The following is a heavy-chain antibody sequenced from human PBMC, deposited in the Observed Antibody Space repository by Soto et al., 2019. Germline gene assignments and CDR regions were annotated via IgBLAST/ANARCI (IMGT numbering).Heavy chain of an antibody. CDR2: ISYSGST. J-gene: IGHJ4*02. Sequence: PSKTLSLTCTVSGGSISSGNYYWSLIRQPPGKGLEWIGFISYSGSTYYNLSLKSRITISVDTSKNQFSLKLSSVTAADTAVYYCAREPGQSTMVRGVIITWGKGTLVTVSS. CDR3: AREPGQSTMVRGVIIT. V-gene: IGHV4-30-4*01. CDR1: GGSISSGNYY. D-gene: IGHD3-10*01.